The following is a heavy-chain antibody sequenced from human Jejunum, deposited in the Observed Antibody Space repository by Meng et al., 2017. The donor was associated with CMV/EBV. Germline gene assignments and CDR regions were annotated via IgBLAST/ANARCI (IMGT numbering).Heavy chain of an antibody. CDR2: IHYTGNT. V-gene: IGHV4-59*08. CDR1: GGSINSHY. Sequence: LTCPVSGGSINSHYWSWLRQSPGKGLEWIGYIHYTGNTNYNPSLWGRLTITADTSKRQFSLEFSSVTAADTAVYFCARSRVPYYFDSWGQGTLVTVSS. J-gene: IGHJ4*02. CDR3: ARSRVPYYFDS.